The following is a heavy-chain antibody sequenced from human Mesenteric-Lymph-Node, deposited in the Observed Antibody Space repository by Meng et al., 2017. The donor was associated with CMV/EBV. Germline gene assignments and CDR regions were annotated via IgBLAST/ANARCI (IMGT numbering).Heavy chain of an antibody. J-gene: IGHJ4*02. CDR2: INHSGST. CDR1: GGSFSGYY. Sequence: VKLQTVGAGLWKPSETLSPTCAVYGGSFSGYYWSWIRQRPGKGLEWIGEINHSGSTNYNPSLKSRVTISVDTSKNQFSLKLSSVTAADTAVYYCARHQRWLKSEGGFNYWGQGTLVTVSS. CDR3: ARHQRWLKSEGGFNY. D-gene: IGHD4-23*01. V-gene: IGHV4-34*01.